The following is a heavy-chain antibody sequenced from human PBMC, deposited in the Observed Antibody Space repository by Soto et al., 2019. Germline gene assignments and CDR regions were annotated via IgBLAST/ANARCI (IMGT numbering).Heavy chain of an antibody. D-gene: IGHD6-13*01. V-gene: IGHV3-23*01. CDR1: GFPFSLYL. Sequence: PGGSLRLSCAASGFPFSLYLMSWVRQAPGKELEWVALINDNGGYTYYTDSVKGRFTISRDNSKNTLYLQMNSLRADDTAVYYCAKVRDSSSWRHYFDYWGQGTLVTVSS. CDR3: AKVRDSSSWRHYFDY. J-gene: IGHJ4*02. CDR2: INDNGGYT.